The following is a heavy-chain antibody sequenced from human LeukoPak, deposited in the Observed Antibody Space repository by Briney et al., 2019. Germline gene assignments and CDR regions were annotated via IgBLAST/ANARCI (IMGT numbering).Heavy chain of an antibody. Sequence: PSETLSLTCAVYGGSFSGYYWSWIRQPPGKGLEWIGEINHSGSTNYNPSLKSRVTISVDTSKNQFSLKLSSVTAADTAVYYCARGRTSYYYDSSGYYSRAYFDYWGQGTLVTVSS. CDR1: GGSFSGYY. V-gene: IGHV4-34*01. D-gene: IGHD3-22*01. CDR2: INHSGST. J-gene: IGHJ4*02. CDR3: ARGRTSYYYDSSGYYSRAYFDY.